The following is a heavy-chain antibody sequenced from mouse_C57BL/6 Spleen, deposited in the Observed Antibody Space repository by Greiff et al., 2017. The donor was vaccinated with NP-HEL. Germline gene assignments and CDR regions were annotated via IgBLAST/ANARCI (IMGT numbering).Heavy chain of an antibody. Sequence: VQLQESGAELVKPGASVKISCKASGYAFSSYWMNWVKQRPGKGLEWIGQIYPGDGDPTYTGTFKGKATLTADKASSTAYMQRSSLTSEGSAVYFCAKGIFDCWGQGTTLTVSS. J-gene: IGHJ2*01. V-gene: IGHV1-80*01. CDR1: GYAFSSYW. CDR2: IYPGDGDP. CDR3: AKGIFDC.